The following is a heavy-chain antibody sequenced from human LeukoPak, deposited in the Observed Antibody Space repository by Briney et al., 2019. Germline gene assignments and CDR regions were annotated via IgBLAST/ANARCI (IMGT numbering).Heavy chain of an antibody. CDR3: SIRRDSYRTGFADF. J-gene: IGHJ4*02. V-gene: IGHV4-61*01. D-gene: IGHD5-24*01. CDR2: IFYTGSI. CDR1: SGXVSSGSYY. Sequence: SETLSLTCTVSSGXVSSGSYYWSWMRQPPGKSLEWIGYIFYTGSIKYNPSLESRVTISVDTSKNQFSLKLSSVTAADTAVYYCSIRRDSYRTGFADFWGQGTLVSVSS.